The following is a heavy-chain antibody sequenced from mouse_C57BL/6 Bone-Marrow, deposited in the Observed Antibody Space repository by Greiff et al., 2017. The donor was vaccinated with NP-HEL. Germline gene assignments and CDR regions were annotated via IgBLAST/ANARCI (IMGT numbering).Heavy chain of an antibody. D-gene: IGHD1-1*01. CDR3: ARESSHYYGSSPQYFDV. V-gene: IGHV5-16*01. J-gene: IGHJ1*03. CDR1: GFTFSDYY. Sequence: EVKLMESEGGLVQPGSSMKLSCTASGFTFSDYYMAWVRQVPEKGLEWVANINYDGSSTYYLDSLKSRFIISRDNAKNILYLQMSSLKSEDTATYYCARESSHYYGSSPQYFDVWGTGTTVTVSS. CDR2: INYDGSST.